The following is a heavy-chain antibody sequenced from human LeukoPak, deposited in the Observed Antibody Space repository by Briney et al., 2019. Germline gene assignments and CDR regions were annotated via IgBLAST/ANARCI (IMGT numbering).Heavy chain of an antibody. D-gene: IGHD3-10*01. V-gene: IGHV3-21*01. CDR3: AARDSYGSGSYPIDY. Sequence: GGSLRLSCAASGLTFSSYSMNWVRQAPGKGLEWVSSISTRSSYIYYADSVKGRFTISRDNASNSLSLQMNSLRAEDTAVYYCAARDSYGSGSYPIDYWGQGTLVTVSS. CDR2: ISTRSSYI. J-gene: IGHJ4*02. CDR1: GLTFSSYS.